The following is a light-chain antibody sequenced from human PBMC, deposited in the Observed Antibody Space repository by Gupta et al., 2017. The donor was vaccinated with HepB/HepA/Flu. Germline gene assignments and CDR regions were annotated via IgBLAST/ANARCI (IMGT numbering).Light chain of an antibody. CDR2: GAS. Sequence: EIVMTLSPATLSVSPGERATLACRASQYVSNYLAWYQQKPGQAPRLLISGASTRATGIPARFSGSGSGTEFTLTISSLQSEDFAVYYCQHYNGWPPVFGQGTKVEIK. V-gene: IGKV3-15*01. CDR1: QYVSNY. CDR3: QHYNGWPPV. J-gene: IGKJ1*01.